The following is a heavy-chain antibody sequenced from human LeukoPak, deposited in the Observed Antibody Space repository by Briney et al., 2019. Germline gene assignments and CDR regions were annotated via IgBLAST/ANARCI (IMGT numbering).Heavy chain of an antibody. CDR3: ARRGDAVGGTLPQSLDY. V-gene: IGHV3-33*01. CDR1: GFTFSTYS. CDR2: IWSDGSNK. J-gene: IGHJ4*02. Sequence: PGGSLRLSCAASGFTFSTYSMHWVRQAPGKGLEWVAAIWSDGSNKNYVDSVKGRFTISRDNSKNTLYLLMNSLRAEDTAVYYCARRGDAVGGTLPQSLDYWGQGTLVTAPS. D-gene: IGHD6-19*01.